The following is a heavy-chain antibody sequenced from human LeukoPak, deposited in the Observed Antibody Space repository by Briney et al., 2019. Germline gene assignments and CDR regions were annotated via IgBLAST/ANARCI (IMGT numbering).Heavy chain of an antibody. CDR2: ISPRSDFT. V-gene: IGHV3-23*01. CDR1: GFGFSSHS. CDR3: SAQPESLAGAMYS. J-gene: IGHJ4*02. Sequence: GGSLRLSCTASGFGFSSHSMTWARQAPGKGLDWVSTISPRSDFTFYADSVKGRFTVSRDNSRNTLYLHMSTLRAEDTAVYYCSAQPESLAGAMYSWGQGALVTVSS. D-gene: IGHD6-19*01.